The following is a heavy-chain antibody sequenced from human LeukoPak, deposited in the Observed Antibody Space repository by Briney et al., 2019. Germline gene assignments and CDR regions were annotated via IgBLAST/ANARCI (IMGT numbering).Heavy chain of an antibody. CDR2: ITTSSSYI. CDR1: GFTFSNYS. V-gene: IGHV3-21*01. Sequence: GGSLRLSCAAFGFTFSNYSMNWVRQAPGKGLEWVSCITTSSSYIYDADSVKGRFTISRDNAKNSLYLQMNSLRAEDTAVYYCARQEYSTFDYRGQGTLVTVSS. D-gene: IGHD2/OR15-2a*01. CDR3: ARQEYSTFDY. J-gene: IGHJ4*02.